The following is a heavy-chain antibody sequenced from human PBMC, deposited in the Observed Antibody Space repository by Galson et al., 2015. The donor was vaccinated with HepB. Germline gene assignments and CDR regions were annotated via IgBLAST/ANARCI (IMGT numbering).Heavy chain of an antibody. CDR1: GGTFSSYA. J-gene: IGHJ4*02. Sequence: SVKVSCKASGGTFSSYAISWVRQAPGQGLEWMGGIIPIFGTANYAQKFQGRVTITADESTSTAYMELSSLRSEGTAVYYCASAFYYDSSGYYAYWGQRTLVTVSS. CDR2: IIPIFGTA. D-gene: IGHD3-22*01. CDR3: ASAFYYDSSGYYAY. V-gene: IGHV1-69*13.